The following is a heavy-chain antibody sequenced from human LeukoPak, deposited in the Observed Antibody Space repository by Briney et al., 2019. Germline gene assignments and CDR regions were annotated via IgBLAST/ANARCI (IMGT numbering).Heavy chain of an antibody. CDR2: INPNSGGT. CDR1: GYTFTGYY. Sequence: ASVKVSCKASGYTFTGYYMHWVRQAPGQGLEWMGWINPNSGGTNYAQKLQGRVAMTTDTSTSTAYMELRSLRSDDTAVYYCARGYCSGGSCPLYYYYYYYMDVWGKGTTVTVSS. J-gene: IGHJ6*03. D-gene: IGHD2-15*01. CDR3: ARGYCSGGSCPLYYYYYYYMDV. V-gene: IGHV1-2*02.